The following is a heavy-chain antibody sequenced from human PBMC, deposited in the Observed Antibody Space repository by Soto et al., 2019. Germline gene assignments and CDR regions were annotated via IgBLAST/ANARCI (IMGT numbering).Heavy chain of an antibody. V-gene: IGHV3-15*01. CDR3: STAPGGAY. D-gene: IGHD1-1*01. Sequence: EVQLVESGGGLVKPGGSLRLSCAASGFTFSNAWMSWVRQAPGKGLEWVSQMKSRTDGGTIDYAAPVKARFTISRDDSKNTLYLQMNSLKTEDTAVYYCSTAPGGAYWGQGTLVTVSS. CDR2: MKSRTDGGTI. CDR1: GFTFSNAW. J-gene: IGHJ4*02.